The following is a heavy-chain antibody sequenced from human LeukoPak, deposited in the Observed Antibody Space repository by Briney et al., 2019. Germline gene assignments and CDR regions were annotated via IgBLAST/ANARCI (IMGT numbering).Heavy chain of an antibody. Sequence: GGPLRLSCAVSGITFSSYSMNWVRQAPGKGLEWVSYISTSSSTIYYADSVKGRFTISRDNAKNSLYLQMNSLRAEDTAVHYCAPGYCTTTSCSHYFDYWGQGTLVTVSS. CDR3: APGYCTTTSCSHYFDY. D-gene: IGHD2-2*01. J-gene: IGHJ4*02. V-gene: IGHV3-48*01. CDR1: GITFSSYS. CDR2: ISTSSSTI.